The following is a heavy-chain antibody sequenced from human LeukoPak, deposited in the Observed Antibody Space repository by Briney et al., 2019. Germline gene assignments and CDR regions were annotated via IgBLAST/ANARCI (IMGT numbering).Heavy chain of an antibody. V-gene: IGHV4-59*01. J-gene: IGHJ1*01. CDR2: IYYSGST. CDR3: ARGGWYPESFQH. CDR1: GGSISSYY. Sequence: PSETLSLTCTVSGGSISSYYWNWIRQPPGKGLEWIGYIYYSGSTNYNPSLKSRVTISVDTSRNQFSLKLSSVTAADTAVYYCARGGWYPESFQHWGQGALVTVSS. D-gene: IGHD6-19*01.